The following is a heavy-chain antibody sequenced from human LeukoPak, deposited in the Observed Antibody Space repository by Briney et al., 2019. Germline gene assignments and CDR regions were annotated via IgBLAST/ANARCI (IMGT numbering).Heavy chain of an antibody. CDR1: GFTFSSYA. V-gene: IGHV3-30-3*01. J-gene: IGHJ4*02. D-gene: IGHD3-10*01. Sequence: GRSLRLSCAASGFTFSSYAMHWVRQAPGKGLEWVAVISYDGSNKYYADSVKGRFTISRDNSKNTLYLQMNSLRAEDTAVYYCARDPHGGSGSYYFDYWGQGTLVTVSS. CDR3: ARDPHGGSGSYYFDY. CDR2: ISYDGSNK.